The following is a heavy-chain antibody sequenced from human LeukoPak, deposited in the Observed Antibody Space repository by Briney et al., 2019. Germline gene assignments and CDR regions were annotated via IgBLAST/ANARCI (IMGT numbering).Heavy chain of an antibody. D-gene: IGHD6-13*01. CDR3: AREVKKGIAAAGSRDY. CDR2: IYSSGTT. Sequence: SGGSLRLSCAAFGFTVNSNYMSWVRQAPGKGLEWVSIIYSSGTTYYADSVKGRFTISRDNSKNTLYLQMNSLRAEDTAVYYCAREVKKGIAAAGSRDYWGQGTLVTVSS. CDR1: GFTVNSNY. V-gene: IGHV3-53*01. J-gene: IGHJ4*02.